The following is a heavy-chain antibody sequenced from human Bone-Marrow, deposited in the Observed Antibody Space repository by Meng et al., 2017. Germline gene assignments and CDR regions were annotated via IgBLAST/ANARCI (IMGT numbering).Heavy chain of an antibody. V-gene: IGHV3-48*03. CDR2: ISSSGATI. CDR3: ATDSGSTPECGFDY. J-gene: IGHJ4*02. Sequence: GESLKISCAASGFTFSSYEMNWVRQAPGKGLEWISYISSSGATIFYADSVKGRFTISRDNAKNSLYLQMSSLRSEDTAVYYCATDSGSTPECGFDYWGQGTLVTVSS. CDR1: GFTFSSYE. D-gene: IGHD1-26*01.